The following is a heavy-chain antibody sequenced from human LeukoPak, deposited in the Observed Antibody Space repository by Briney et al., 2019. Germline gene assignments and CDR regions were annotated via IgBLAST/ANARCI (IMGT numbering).Heavy chain of an antibody. D-gene: IGHD4-17*01. J-gene: IGHJ3*02. CDR2: ISYIGST. V-gene: IGHV4-59*11. CDR3: ARDPTTVTKGSDI. CDR1: GGSFSSHY. Sequence: SETLSLTCTVSGGSFSSHYWSWIRQPPGKGLEWIGYISYIGSTNYNPSLKSRVTISVDTSKNQFSLKLSSVTAADTAVYYCARDPTTVTKGSDIWGQGTMVTVSS.